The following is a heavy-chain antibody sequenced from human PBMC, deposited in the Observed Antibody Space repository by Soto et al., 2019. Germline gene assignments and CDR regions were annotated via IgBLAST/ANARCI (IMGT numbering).Heavy chain of an antibody. Sequence: EVQLVESGGGLVRPGGSLRLSCAASGFTFSTYSMNWVRQAPGQGLEWVSYISSGSATIYYADSVKGRFNISRDNAENSLYLQMNSLTDEDTAVYYCVRESASYSSSSGSYWYFDLWGRGTVITVSS. CDR1: GFTFSTYS. J-gene: IGHJ2*01. CDR2: ISSGSATI. CDR3: VRESASYSSSSGSYWYFDL. D-gene: IGHD6-6*01. V-gene: IGHV3-48*02.